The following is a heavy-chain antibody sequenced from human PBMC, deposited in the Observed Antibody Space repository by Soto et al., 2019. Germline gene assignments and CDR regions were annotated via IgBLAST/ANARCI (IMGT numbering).Heavy chain of an antibody. V-gene: IGHV1-69*13. CDR3: ASLDSSGYFDY. J-gene: IGHJ4*02. CDR1: GGTFSSYA. Sequence: ASVKVSCKASGGTFSSYAISWVRQAPGQGLEWMGGIIPIFGTANYAQKFQGRVTITADESTSTAYMELSSLRSEDTAVYYCASLDSSGYFDYWGQGTLVTVSS. CDR2: IIPIFGTA. D-gene: IGHD3-22*01.